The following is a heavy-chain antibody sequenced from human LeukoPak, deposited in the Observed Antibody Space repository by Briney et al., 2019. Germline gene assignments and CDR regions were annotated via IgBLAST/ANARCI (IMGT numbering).Heavy chain of an antibody. CDR1: GDSVSSNSAA. CDR3: AREGGHNNGYRFELDY. D-gene: IGHD5-18*01. J-gene: IGHJ4*02. V-gene: IGHV6-1*01. Sequence: SQTLSLTCAISGDSVSSNSAAWNWIRQSPSRGLEWLGRTKYRSKWYNDYAVSVKSRISINPDTSKNQFSLQLNSVTPEDTAVYYCAREGGHNNGYRFELDYWGQGTLVTVSS. CDR2: TKYRSKWYN.